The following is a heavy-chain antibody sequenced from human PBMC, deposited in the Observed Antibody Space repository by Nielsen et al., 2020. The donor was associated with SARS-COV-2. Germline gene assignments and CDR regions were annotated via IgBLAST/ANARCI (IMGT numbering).Heavy chain of an antibody. CDR3: AKDNPISVTDWYFDL. CDR2: ISSSSSYI. V-gene: IGHV3-23*01. Sequence: GGSLRLSCAASGFTFSSYAMSWVRQAPGKGLEWVSSISSSSSYIYYADSVKGRFTISRDNSKNTLYLQMNSLRAEDTAVYYCAKDNPISVTDWYFDLWGRGTLVTVSS. J-gene: IGHJ2*01. D-gene: IGHD4-17*01. CDR1: GFTFSSYA.